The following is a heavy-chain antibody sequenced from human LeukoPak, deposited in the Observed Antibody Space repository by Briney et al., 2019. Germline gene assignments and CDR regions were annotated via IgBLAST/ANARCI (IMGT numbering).Heavy chain of an antibody. V-gene: IGHV5-51*01. Sequence: GESLKISCKGSGYSFTSYWIGWVRQMPGKGPEWMGIIYPGDSNTRYSPSFQGQVTISADKSISTAYLQRSSLKASDTAMYYCARLTSGNAFDIWGQGTMVTVSS. J-gene: IGHJ3*02. CDR3: ARLTSGNAFDI. D-gene: IGHD3-16*01. CDR1: GYSFTSYW. CDR2: IYPGDSNT.